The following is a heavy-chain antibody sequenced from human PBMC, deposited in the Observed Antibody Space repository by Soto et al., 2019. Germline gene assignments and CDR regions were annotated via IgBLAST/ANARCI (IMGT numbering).Heavy chain of an antibody. CDR3: ARGGQSVTYFDY. Sequence: ASVKVSCKASGYTFTGYYIHWVRQAPGQGLEWMGWINPNSGGTNYAQKFQGWVTMTRDTSISTAYMELSRPRSDDTAVYFCARGGQSVTYFDYWGQGTLVTVSS. J-gene: IGHJ4*02. CDR2: INPNSGGT. V-gene: IGHV1-2*04. CDR1: GYTFTGYY. D-gene: IGHD4-17*01.